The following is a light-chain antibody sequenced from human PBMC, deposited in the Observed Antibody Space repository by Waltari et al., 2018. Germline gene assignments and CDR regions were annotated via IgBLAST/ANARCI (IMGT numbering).Light chain of an antibody. V-gene: IGKV3-11*01. CDR1: QSVSSN. CDR2: DAS. CDR3: QQRGSWPRT. Sequence: EIVLTQSPATLSLSPGERATLSCRASQSVSSNLGWYQQKPGLAPRLLIFDASNRATGIPARFSGSGSGTDFTLTISSLDPEDFAVYYCQQRGSWPRTFGQGTKLEIK. J-gene: IGKJ2*01.